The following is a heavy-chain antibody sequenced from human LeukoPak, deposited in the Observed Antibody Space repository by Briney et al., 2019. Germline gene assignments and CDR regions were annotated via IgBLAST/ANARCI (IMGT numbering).Heavy chain of an antibody. CDR3: ARDLDSGSYSFDY. CDR2: IYSGGST. Sequence: PGGSLRLSCAASGFTVSSNYMSWVRQAPGKGREWVSVIYSGGSTYYADSVKGRFTISRDNSKNTLYLQMNSLRAEDTAVYYCARDLDSGSYSFDYWGQGTLVTVSS. CDR1: GFTVSSNY. J-gene: IGHJ4*02. V-gene: IGHV3-66*01. D-gene: IGHD3-10*01.